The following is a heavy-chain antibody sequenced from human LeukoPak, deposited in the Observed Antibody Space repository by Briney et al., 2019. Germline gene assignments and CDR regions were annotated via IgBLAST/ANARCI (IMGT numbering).Heavy chain of an antibody. CDR2: ISSSSSYI. J-gene: IGHJ4*02. Sequence: PGGSLRLSCAASGFTFSSYSMNWVRQAPGKGLEWVSSISSSSSYIYYADSVKGRFTISRDNAKNSLYLQMNSLRAEDTAVYYCARSKDDWDDYTVDYWGQGTLVTVSS. D-gene: IGHD2-2*02. V-gene: IGHV3-21*01. CDR1: GFTFSSYS. CDR3: ARSKDDWDDYTVDY.